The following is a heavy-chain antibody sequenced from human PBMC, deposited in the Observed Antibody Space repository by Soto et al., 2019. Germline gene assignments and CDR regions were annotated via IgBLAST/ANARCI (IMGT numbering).Heavy chain of an antibody. D-gene: IGHD2-2*01. CDR2: IYWDDDK. CDR3: AHICIRTSCYGGTWFDP. Sequence: QITLKESGPTLVKPTQTLTLTCTFSGFSLSTSGVGVGWIRQPPGKALEWLALIYWDDDKRYSPSLKSRLTITKDPSENPVVLTMTNMDPVDTATYYCAHICIRTSCYGGTWFDPWGQGTLVTVSS. V-gene: IGHV2-5*02. CDR1: GFSLSTSGVG. J-gene: IGHJ5*02.